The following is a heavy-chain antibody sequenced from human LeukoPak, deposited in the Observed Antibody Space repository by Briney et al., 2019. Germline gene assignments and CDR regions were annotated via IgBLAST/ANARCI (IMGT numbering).Heavy chain of an antibody. CDR1: GFTFSSYS. V-gene: IGHV3-21*01. CDR3: ARDRVAYYYDSSGYPDY. Sequence: GGSLRLSCAASGFTFSSYSMNWVRQAPGKGLEWVSSISSSSSYICYADSVKGRFTISRDNAKNSLYLQMNSLRAEDTAVYYCARDRVAYYYDSSGYPDYWGQGTLVTVSS. J-gene: IGHJ4*02. CDR2: ISSSSSYI. D-gene: IGHD3-22*01.